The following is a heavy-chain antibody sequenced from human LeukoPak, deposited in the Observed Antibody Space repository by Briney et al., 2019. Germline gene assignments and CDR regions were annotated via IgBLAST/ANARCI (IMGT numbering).Heavy chain of an antibody. V-gene: IGHV3-23*01. Sequence: EGSLRLSCAASGFTFSSNAMSWVRQAPGKGPEWVSAISGSGGTTYNADSVKGRFTISRDNSKNTLYLQMNSLRAEDTAVYYCAKASHLSGYYLPIDYWGQGTLVTVSS. D-gene: IGHD3-9*01. CDR3: AKASHLSGYYLPIDY. J-gene: IGHJ4*02. CDR1: GFTFSSNA. CDR2: ISGSGGTT.